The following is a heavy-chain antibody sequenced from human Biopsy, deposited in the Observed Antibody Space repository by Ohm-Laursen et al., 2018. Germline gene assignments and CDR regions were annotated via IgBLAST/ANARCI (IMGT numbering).Heavy chain of an antibody. Sequence: SDTLSLTCGVSGASVKTSGYVWAWIRQRPGKGLEWIGYISYNERTHYNPSLTSRLAISFDTSNNRISLQLRSVSVADTAVYYCVREPKTGTAEAWYFDLWGRGSPVTVPS. CDR3: VREPKTGTAEAWYFDL. D-gene: IGHD3-9*01. CDR1: GASVKTSGYV. CDR2: ISYNERT. J-gene: IGHJ2*01. V-gene: IGHV4-31*11.